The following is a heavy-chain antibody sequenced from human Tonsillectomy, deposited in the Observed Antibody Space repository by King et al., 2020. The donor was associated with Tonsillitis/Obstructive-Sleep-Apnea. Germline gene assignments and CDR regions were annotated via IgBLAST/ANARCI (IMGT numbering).Heavy chain of an antibody. J-gene: IGHJ4*02. CDR2: ISGSGGST. CDR3: AEVVGGYCIGGICDPDY. V-gene: IGHV3-23*04. Sequence: VQLVESGGGLVQPGGSLRLSCAASGFTFSSYAMSWVRQAPGKGLEWVSTISGSGGSTYYADSVKGRFTISRDNSKNTLYLQMNSLRAEDTALYYCAEVVGGYCIGGICDPDYWGQGTLVTVSS. CDR1: GFTFSSYA. D-gene: IGHD2-15*01.